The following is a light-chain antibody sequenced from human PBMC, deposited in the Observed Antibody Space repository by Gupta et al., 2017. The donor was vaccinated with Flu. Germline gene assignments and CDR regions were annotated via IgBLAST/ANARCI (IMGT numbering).Light chain of an antibody. J-gene: IGLJ3*02. CDR3: PSYDSRNHAV. CDR1: SGSIASNY. Sequence: NWLLTQPHAVSESPGRTVTISCTRTSGSIASNYVQWYQQRPGGAPPTVIDKNNQRLSGVHDRFASDADSYSASAFLNSSGLKADDETYYSCPSYDSRNHAVFGGGTKMTVL. CDR2: KNN. V-gene: IGLV6-57*03.